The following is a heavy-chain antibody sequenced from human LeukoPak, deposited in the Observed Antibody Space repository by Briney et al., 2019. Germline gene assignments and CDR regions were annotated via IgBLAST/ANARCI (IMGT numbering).Heavy chain of an antibody. CDR3: AKDAGPYPFYFDS. CDR1: GFTFNSHA. J-gene: IGHJ4*02. V-gene: IGHV3-23*01. CDR2: ISGSGGHT. Sequence: PGGSLRLSCEASGFTFNSHAMTWVRLAPGKGLEWVSRISGSGGHTYYADSVKGRFTVSRDNSKNTLYLQMSSLRAEDTAFYHCAKDAGPYPFYFDSWGPGSLVTVSS.